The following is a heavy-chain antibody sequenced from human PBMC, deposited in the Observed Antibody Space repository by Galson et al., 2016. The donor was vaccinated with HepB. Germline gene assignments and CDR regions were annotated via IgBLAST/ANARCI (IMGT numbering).Heavy chain of an antibody. V-gene: IGHV1-18*04. CDR1: GYTFTGHY. D-gene: IGHD7-27*01. CDR3: AREDLGYWYFGL. Sequence: SVQASCTASGYTFTGHYMHWVRQAPGQGLEWMGWISGYTDNTNYAQKPQDRVTMTKDTSTSTAYMELRSLRSDDPDVYYCAREDLGYWYFGLWGRGTLVTVSS. J-gene: IGHJ2*01. CDR2: ISGYTDNT.